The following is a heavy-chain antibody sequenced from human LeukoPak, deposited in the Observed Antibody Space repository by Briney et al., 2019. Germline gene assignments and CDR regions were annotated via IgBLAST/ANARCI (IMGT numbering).Heavy chain of an antibody. Sequence: PSETLSLTCTVSGGSISSSSYYWGWIRQPPGKGLEWIGSIYYSGSTYYNPSLKSRVTISVDTSKNQFSLKLSSVTAADTAVYYCAREGKDYGEEGYDYWGQGTLVTVSS. CDR3: AREGKDYGEEGYDY. D-gene: IGHD4-17*01. CDR2: IYYSGST. V-gene: IGHV4-39*02. J-gene: IGHJ4*02. CDR1: GGSISSSSYY.